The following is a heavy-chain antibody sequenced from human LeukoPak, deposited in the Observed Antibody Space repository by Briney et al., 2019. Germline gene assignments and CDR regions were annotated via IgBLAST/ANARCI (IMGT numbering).Heavy chain of an antibody. Sequence: GGSLRLSCTASGFIFDDYGMSWVRQARGKAREWGSSINWIGGSTVYADSVKGRFTISRDNAKNSLYLQMNSLRAEDTALYYCARGYGCRSTTCFAYYYYYYMDVWGEGTTVTVSS. J-gene: IGHJ6*03. V-gene: IGHV3-20*04. CDR1: GFIFDDYG. CDR3: ARGYGCRSTTCFAYYYYYYMDV. CDR2: INWIGGST. D-gene: IGHD2-2*01.